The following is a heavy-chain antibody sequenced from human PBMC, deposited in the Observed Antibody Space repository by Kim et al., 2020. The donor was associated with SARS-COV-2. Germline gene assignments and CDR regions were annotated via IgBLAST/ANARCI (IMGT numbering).Heavy chain of an antibody. V-gene: IGHV4-4*09. CDR3: ASSGYDYYFDY. CDR2: T. Sequence: TTSTPSLNGRVTISVDTSKNQCSLKLSSVTAADTAVYYCASSGYDYYFDYWGQGTLVTVSS. J-gene: IGHJ4*02. D-gene: IGHD5-12*01.